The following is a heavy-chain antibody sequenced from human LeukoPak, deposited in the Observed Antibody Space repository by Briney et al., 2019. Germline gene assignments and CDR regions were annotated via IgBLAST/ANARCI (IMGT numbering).Heavy chain of an antibody. CDR2: ISAYNGNT. D-gene: IGHD3-10*01. Sequence: ASVKVSCKASGYTFTSYGISWVRQAPGQGLEWMGWISAYNGNTNYAQKLQGRVTMTTDTSTSTAYMELRSLRSDDTAAYYCARDSKVLLWFGEHDYWGQGTLVTVS. CDR1: GYTFTSYG. J-gene: IGHJ4*02. CDR3: ARDSKVLLWFGEHDY. V-gene: IGHV1-18*01.